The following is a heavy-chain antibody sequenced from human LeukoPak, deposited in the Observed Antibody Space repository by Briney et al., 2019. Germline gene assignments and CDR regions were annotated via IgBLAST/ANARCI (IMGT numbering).Heavy chain of an antibody. CDR1: GFTFSSYT. J-gene: IGHJ4*02. D-gene: IGHD4-11*01. V-gene: IGHV3-48*01. CDR3: ARGRRDYSNYEGTLEY. CDR2: ISTSSRTI. Sequence: PGGSLRLSCAASGFTFSSYTMDWVRQAPGKGLEWVAYISTSSRTIYYADSVKGRFTISRDDAKNSLSLHMDSLRAQDPAVYYCARGRRDYSNYEGTLEYWGQGTLVTVSS.